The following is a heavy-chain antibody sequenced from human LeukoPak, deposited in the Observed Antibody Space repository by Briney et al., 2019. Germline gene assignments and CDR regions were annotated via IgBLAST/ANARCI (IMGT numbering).Heavy chain of an antibody. D-gene: IGHD3-22*01. CDR2: ISSNGGST. J-gene: IGHJ4*02. Sequence: PGGSLRLSCSASGFTFSSYAMHWVRQAPGKGLEYVSAISSNGGSTYYADSVKGRFTISRDNSKNTLYLQMNSLRAEDTAVYYCAKGGRYYYDSSGYRDYFDYWGQGTLVTVSS. CDR1: GFTFSSYA. V-gene: IGHV3-64*04. CDR3: AKGGRYYYDSSGYRDYFDY.